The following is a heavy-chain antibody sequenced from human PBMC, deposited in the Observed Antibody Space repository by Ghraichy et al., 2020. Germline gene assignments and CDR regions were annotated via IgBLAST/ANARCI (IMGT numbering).Heavy chain of an antibody. V-gene: IGHV6-1*01. CDR3: ARALFPQYSSSWYYYYGMDV. CDR2: TYYRSKWYN. CDR1: GVSVSSNSAA. J-gene: IGHJ6*02. D-gene: IGHD6-13*01. Sequence: SQTLSLTCAISGVSVSSNSAAWNWIRQSPSRGLEWLGRTYYRSKWYNDYAVSVKSRITINPDTSKNQFSLQLNSVTPEDTAVYYCARALFPQYSSSWYYYYGMDVWGQGTTVTVSS.